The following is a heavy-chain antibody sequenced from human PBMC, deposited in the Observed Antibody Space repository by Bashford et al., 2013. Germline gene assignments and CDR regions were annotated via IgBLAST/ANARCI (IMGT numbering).Heavy chain of an antibody. CDR2: IYDSGMS. Sequence: SETLSLTCTVSGGSMSGSYWSWIRQPPGKGLEFIGYIYDSGMSNYNPSLKSRVTISVDRSKRQFSLRLSSVTAADTAMYYCARGNTWDRRGAPVGFDPVGQGPXSPSP. CDR3: ARGNTWDRRGAPVGFDP. D-gene: IGHD1-26*01. CDR1: GGSMSGSY. V-gene: IGHV4-59*01. J-gene: IGHJ5*02.